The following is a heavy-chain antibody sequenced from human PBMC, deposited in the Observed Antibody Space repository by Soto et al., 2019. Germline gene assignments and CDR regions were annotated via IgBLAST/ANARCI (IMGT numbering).Heavy chain of an antibody. CDR3: ANIPTLGRSSGWWDFYYGMDV. V-gene: IGHV1-8*01. D-gene: IGHD6-19*01. J-gene: IGHJ6*02. Sequence: QVQLVQSGAEVKKPGASVKVSCKASGYTFTSYDISGVRQATGRGLEWMGWMNPNSGYTGYAQKFQGRVTMTRNTSISTAYMELSSLRSEDTAVYYCANIPTLGRSSGWWDFYYGMDVWGQGTAVTVSS. CDR2: MNPNSGYT. CDR1: GYTFTSYD.